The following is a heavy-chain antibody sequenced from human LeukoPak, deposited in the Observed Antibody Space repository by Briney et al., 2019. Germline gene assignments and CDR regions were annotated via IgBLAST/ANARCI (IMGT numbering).Heavy chain of an antibody. CDR2: ISSSSSYI. D-gene: IGHD6-19*01. J-gene: IGHJ4*02. CDR3: ARDRVAGFDY. CDR1: GSTFSSYS. V-gene: IGHV3-21*01. Sequence: PGGSLRLSCAASGSTFSSYSMNWVRQAPGKGLEWVSSISSSSSYIYYADSVKGRFTISRDNAKNSLYLQMNSLRAEDTAVYYCARDRVAGFDYWGQGTLVTVSS.